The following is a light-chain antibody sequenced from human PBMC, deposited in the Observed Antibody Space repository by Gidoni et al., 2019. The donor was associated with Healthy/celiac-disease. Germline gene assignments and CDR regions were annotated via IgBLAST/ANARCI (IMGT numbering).Light chain of an antibody. CDR1: QSVSSSY. CDR2: GAS. J-gene: IGKJ3*01. Sequence: EIALTHSPGPLSLSPGERATLSCRASQSVSSSYLAWYQQKPGQAPRLLIYGASSRATGIPDRFRGSGSGTDLTLTISRLEPEDFAVYYCQQYGSSLFTFGPGTKVDIK. CDR3: QQYGSSLFT. V-gene: IGKV3-20*01.